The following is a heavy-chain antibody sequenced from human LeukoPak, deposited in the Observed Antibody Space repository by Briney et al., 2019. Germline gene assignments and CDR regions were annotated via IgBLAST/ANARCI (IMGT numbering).Heavy chain of an antibody. V-gene: IGHV3-48*01. Sequence: GGSLRLSCAASGFTFSSYSMNWVRQAPGKGLEWVSYISSSSSTIYYADSVKGRFTISRDNAKNSLYLQMNSLRAEDTAVYYCARDDRKDYWGQGTLVTVSS. CDR3: ARDDRKDY. CDR2: ISSSSSTI. J-gene: IGHJ4*02. CDR1: GFTFSSYS.